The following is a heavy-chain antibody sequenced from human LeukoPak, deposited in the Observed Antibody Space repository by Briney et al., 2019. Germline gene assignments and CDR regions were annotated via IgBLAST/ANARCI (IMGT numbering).Heavy chain of an antibody. Sequence: LRLSCEASGFTFSDYYMSWIRQAPGKGLEWIGYIYYSGSTNYNPSLKSRVTISVDTSKNQFSLKLSSVTAADTAVYYCARHDPEELIDYWGQGTLVTVSS. CDR2: IYYSGST. CDR3: ARHDPEELIDY. D-gene: IGHD1-7*01. V-gene: IGHV4-59*01. CDR1: GFTFSDYY. J-gene: IGHJ4*02.